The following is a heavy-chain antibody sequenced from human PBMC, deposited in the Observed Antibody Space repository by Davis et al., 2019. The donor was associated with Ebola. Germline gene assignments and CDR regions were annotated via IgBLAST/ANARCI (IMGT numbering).Heavy chain of an antibody. V-gene: IGHV1-3*01. CDR2: ISAYNGNT. CDR3: ARGFGGSPRDYYYGMDV. CDR1: GYTFTSYA. J-gene: IGHJ6*02. Sequence: ASVKVSCKASGYTFTSYAMHWVRQAPGQRLEWMGWISAYNGNTNYAQKLQGRVTMTRNTSISTAYMELSSLRSEDTAVYYCARGFGGSPRDYYYGMDVWGQGTTVTVSS. D-gene: IGHD1-26*01.